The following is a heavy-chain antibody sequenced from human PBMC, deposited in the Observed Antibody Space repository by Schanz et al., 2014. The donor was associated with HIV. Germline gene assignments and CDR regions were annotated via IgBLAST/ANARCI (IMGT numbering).Heavy chain of an antibody. CDR3: ARDRISTVGAPHFDL. Sequence: EVLLLESGGGLVQPGGSLRLSCAASGFRFSSYAMSWVRQAPGKGLEWVASIRGSGGSTYYTDSVKGRFTISRDNSKSTLYLQLSSLRAEDTAVYYCARDRISTVGAPHFDLWGQGTLVTVSS. CDR2: IRGSGGST. V-gene: IGHV3-23*01. CDR1: GFRFSSYA. J-gene: IGHJ4*02. D-gene: IGHD1-26*01.